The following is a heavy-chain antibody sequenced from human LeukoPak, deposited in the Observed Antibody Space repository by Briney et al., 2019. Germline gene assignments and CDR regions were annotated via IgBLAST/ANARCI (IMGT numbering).Heavy chain of an antibody. Sequence: GGSLRLSCAASGFTFSSYAMSWVRQAPGKGLEWVSAISGSGGSTYYADSVKGRFTISRDNSKNTLYLQMNSLRAEDTAVYYCATLDESGRPDYYYYGMDVWGQGTTVTVSS. D-gene: IGHD3-3*01. CDR1: GFTFSSYA. J-gene: IGHJ6*02. CDR2: ISGSGGST. CDR3: ATLDESGRPDYYYYGMDV. V-gene: IGHV3-23*01.